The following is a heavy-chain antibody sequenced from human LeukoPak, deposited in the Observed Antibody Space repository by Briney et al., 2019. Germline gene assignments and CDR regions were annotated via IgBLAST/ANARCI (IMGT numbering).Heavy chain of an antibody. CDR3: ARAGRRAAGDWFDP. V-gene: IGHV4-59*01. CDR2: IYYSGST. Sequence: SETLSLTRTVSGGSISSYYWSWIRQPPGKGLEWIGYIYYSGSTNYNPSLKSRVTISVDTSKNQFSLKLSSVTAADTAVYYCARAGRRAAGDWFDPWGQGTLVTVSS. CDR1: GGSISSYY. D-gene: IGHD6-13*01. J-gene: IGHJ5*02.